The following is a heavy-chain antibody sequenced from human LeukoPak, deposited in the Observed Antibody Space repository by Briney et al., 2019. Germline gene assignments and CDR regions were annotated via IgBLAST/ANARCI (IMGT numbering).Heavy chain of an antibody. V-gene: IGHV1-69*04. CDR1: GGTFSSYA. CDR2: IIPILGIA. CDR3: ARNNGGNSAYY. J-gene: IGHJ4*02. D-gene: IGHD4-23*01. Sequence: ASVKVSCKASGGTFSSYAISWVRQAPGQGLEWMGRIIPILGIANYAQKSQGRVTITADKSTSTAYMELSSLRSEDTAVYYCARNNGGNSAYYWGQGTLVTVSS.